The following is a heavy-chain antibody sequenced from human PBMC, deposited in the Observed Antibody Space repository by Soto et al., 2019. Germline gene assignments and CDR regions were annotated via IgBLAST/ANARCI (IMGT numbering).Heavy chain of an antibody. CDR1: GCTFSSYA. D-gene: IGHD6-13*01. V-gene: IGHV3-9*01. CDR2: ISWNSGTI. Sequence: GGSLRLSCAASGCTFSSYAMTWVRQAPGRGLEWVSGISWNSGTIVYADSVKGRFTISRDNAKNSLYLQMNSLRGEDTALYYCAKDMRGGSSSSRYYYGLDVWGQGTTVTAP. J-gene: IGHJ6*02. CDR3: AKDMRGGSSSSRYYYGLDV.